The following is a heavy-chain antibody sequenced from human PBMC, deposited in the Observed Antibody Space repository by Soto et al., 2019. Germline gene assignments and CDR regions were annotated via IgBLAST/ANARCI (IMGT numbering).Heavy chain of an antibody. J-gene: IGHJ4*02. CDR2: IWYDGSNK. CDR1: GFTFSSYG. D-gene: IGHD3-16*02. Sequence: GGSLRLSCAASGFTFSSYGMHWVRQAPGKGLEWVAVIWYDGSNKYYADSVKGRFTISRDNSKNTLYLQMNSLRAEDTAVYYCARARELRLGELSVADYWGQGTLVTVSS. V-gene: IGHV3-33*01. CDR3: ARARELRLGELSVADY.